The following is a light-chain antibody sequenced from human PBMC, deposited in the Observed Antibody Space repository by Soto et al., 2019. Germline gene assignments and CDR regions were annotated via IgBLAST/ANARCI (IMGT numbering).Light chain of an antibody. Sequence: EVVLTQSPGTLSLSPGERATLSCRASENVSNNYLAWYQQKPGQAPRLLIFGSSDRAAGIPDRFSGSGSETDFTLTISRLEPEYFAVYYCQQYGSSPPYTFGQGTKREIK. V-gene: IGKV3-20*01. CDR3: QQYGSSPPYT. CDR1: ENVSNNY. CDR2: GSS. J-gene: IGKJ2*01.